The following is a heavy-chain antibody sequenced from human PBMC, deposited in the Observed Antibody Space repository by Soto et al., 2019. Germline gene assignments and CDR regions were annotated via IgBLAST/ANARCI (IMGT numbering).Heavy chain of an antibody. CDR2: IYYSGST. CDR3: ARDLGARY. D-gene: IGHD6-6*01. V-gene: IGHV4-59*01. Sequence: QVQLQESGPGLVKPSETLSLTCTVSGGSISSYYWSWIRQPPGNGLEWIGYIYYSGSTNYNPSLKSRVTISVDTSKNQFSLKLSSVTAADTAVYYCARDLGARYWGQGTLVTVSS. CDR1: GGSISSYY. J-gene: IGHJ4*02.